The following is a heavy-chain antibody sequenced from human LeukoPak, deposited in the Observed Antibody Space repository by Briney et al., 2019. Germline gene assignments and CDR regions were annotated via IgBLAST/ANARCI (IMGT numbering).Heavy chain of an antibody. CDR1: GFTFTNYW. Sequence: GGSLRLSCAASGFTFTNYWMSWVRQAPGKGLEWVANIKQDGSEKYYVDSVKGRFTISRDNTKNSLYLQMNSLRAEDTAVYYCARDAYRDRYFDFWGQGTLVTVSS. CDR3: ARDAYRDRYFDF. CDR2: IKQDGSEK. D-gene: IGHD4-11*01. V-gene: IGHV3-7*01. J-gene: IGHJ4*02.